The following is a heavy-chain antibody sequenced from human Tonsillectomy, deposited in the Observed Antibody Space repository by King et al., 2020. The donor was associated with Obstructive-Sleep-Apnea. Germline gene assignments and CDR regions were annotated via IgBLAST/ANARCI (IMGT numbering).Heavy chain of an antibody. Sequence: VQLQQSGRGLVKPSQTLSLTCAISGDSVSSNSAAWNWIRKSPTRRLVLLGRTYSRSKWYNDDVLPLKSRIIINSDTSKSHFSLHLHSVTPEDTAVYYCARDRDCSSTSCYDYYYYGMDVWGQGTTVTVSS. CDR1: GDSVSSNSAA. J-gene: IGHJ6*02. CDR2: TYSRSKWYN. V-gene: IGHV6-1*01. D-gene: IGHD2-2*01. CDR3: ARDRDCSSTSCYDYYYYGMDV.